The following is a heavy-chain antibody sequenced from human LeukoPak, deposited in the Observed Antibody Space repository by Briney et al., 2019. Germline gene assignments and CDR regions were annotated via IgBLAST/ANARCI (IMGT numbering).Heavy chain of an antibody. CDR1: GFTLSTYW. J-gene: IGHJ5*02. Sequence: PGGSLRLSCAASGFTLSTYWMSWVRQAPGKGLEWVANINQDGREKYHVDSVKGRFTISRDNAKNSLYLQMNSLRDDDTAVYYCVRGVGVSRFNYFDPWGQGTLVTVSS. V-gene: IGHV3-7*02. CDR3: VRGVGVSRFNYFDP. D-gene: IGHD3-3*01. CDR2: INQDGREK.